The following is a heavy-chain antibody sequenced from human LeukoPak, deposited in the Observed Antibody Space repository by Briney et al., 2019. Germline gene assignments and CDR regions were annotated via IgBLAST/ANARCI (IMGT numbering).Heavy chain of an antibody. Sequence: GASVKVSCKASGYTFTSYGISWVRQAPGQGLEWMGWISAYNGNTNYAQKLQGRVTMTTDTSTSTAYMELRSLRSDDTAVYYCASSWVSRDLLRFLEWPIPPLSWGQGTLVTVSS. CDR1: GYTFTSYG. V-gene: IGHV1-18*01. CDR2: ISAYNGNT. J-gene: IGHJ4*02. CDR3: ASSWVSRDLLRFLEWPIPPLS. D-gene: IGHD3-3*01.